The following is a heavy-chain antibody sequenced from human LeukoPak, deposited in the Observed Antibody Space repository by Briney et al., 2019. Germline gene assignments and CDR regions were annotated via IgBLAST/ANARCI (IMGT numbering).Heavy chain of an antibody. J-gene: IGHJ3*02. CDR1: GFTFSSYW. D-gene: IGHD1-26*01. CDR2: ISSSSSYI. V-gene: IGHV3-21*01. CDR3: ARSAGLVGAKAFDI. Sequence: GGSLRLSCAVSGFTFSSYWMSWVRQAPGKGLEWVSSISSSSSYIYYADSVKGRFTISRDNAKNSLYLQMNSLRAEDTAVYYCARSAGLVGAKAFDIWGQGTMVTVSS.